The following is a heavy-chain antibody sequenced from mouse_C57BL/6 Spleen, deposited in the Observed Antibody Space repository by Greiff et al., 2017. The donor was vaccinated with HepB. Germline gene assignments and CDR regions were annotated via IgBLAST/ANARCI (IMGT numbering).Heavy chain of an antibody. CDR3: ARGGGTDYFDY. CDR1: GYTFTDYY. D-gene: IGHD1-1*02. CDR2: IYPGSGNT. V-gene: IGHV1-76*01. J-gene: IGHJ2*01. Sequence: QVQLKESGAELVRPGASVKLSCKASGYTFTDYYINWVKQRPGQGLEWIARIYPGSGNTYYNEKFKGKATLTAEKSSSTAYMQLSSLTSEDSAVYFCARGGGTDYFDYWGQGTTLTVSS.